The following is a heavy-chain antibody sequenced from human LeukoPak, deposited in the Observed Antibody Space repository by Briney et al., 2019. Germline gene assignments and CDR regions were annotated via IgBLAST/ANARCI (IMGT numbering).Heavy chain of an antibody. CDR1: GFTFSSYS. Sequence: GGSLRLSCAASGFTFSSYSMNWVHQAPGKGLEWVSSISSSSSYIYYADSVKGRFTISRDNAKNSLYLQMNSLRAEDTAVYYCARDQSIAAAGKGFDYWGQGTLVTVSS. J-gene: IGHJ4*02. CDR2: ISSSSSYI. D-gene: IGHD6-13*01. CDR3: ARDQSIAAAGKGFDY. V-gene: IGHV3-21*01.